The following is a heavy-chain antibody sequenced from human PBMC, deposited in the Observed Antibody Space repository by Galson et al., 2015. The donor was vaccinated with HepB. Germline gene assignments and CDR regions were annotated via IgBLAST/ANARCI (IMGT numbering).Heavy chain of an antibody. V-gene: IGHV3-23*01. CDR2: IMGSGDST. Sequence: SLRLSCAASGFAFHSHAMSWVRQAPGRGLVWISGIMGSGDSTFYGDSVKGRFTVSRDNANNMLYLQMDSLRAEDAGLYFCAKGYGIFDSWGPGILVTVSA. CDR1: GFAFHSHA. D-gene: IGHD5-18*01. J-gene: IGHJ5*01. CDR3: AKGYGIFDS.